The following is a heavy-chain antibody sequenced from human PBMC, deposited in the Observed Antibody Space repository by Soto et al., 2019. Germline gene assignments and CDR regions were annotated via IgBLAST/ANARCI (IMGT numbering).Heavy chain of an antibody. J-gene: IGHJ5*02. CDR1: GGSISSGGYY. CDR2: IYATGTT. CDR3: VRDGTKNLRDWFDP. Sequence: SETLSLTCTVSGGSISSGGYYWSWIRQPPGKGLEWIGRIYATGTTDDNPSLKSRLTMSVDMSKKQFSLTLRSVTAADTAMYYCVRDGTKNLRDWFDPWGQGILVTVSS. V-gene: IGHV4-61*02. D-gene: IGHD1-1*01.